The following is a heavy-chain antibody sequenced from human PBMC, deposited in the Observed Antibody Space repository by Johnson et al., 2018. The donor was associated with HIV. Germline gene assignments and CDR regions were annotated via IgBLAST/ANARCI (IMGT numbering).Heavy chain of an antibody. V-gene: IGHV3-20*04. CDR3: AMDAVIRSGWYNFDAFDF. Sequence: VLLVESGGSVIRPGGSLRLSCVGTGFTFENYGMSWVRQAPGKGLQWVSGINWNGDTTTYADSVKGRFTVSRDNAKRSLYLQLSNLRAEDTALYYCAMDAVIRSGWYNFDAFDFWGPGTMVTVSS. D-gene: IGHD6-19*01. CDR2: INWNGDTT. J-gene: IGHJ3*01. CDR1: GFTFENYG.